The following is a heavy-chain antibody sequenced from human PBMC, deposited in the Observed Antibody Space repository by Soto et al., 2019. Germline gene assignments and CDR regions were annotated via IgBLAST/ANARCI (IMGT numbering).Heavy chain of an antibody. CDR2: IYYSGST. V-gene: IGHV4-59*08. Sequence: PSETLSLTCTVSGCSICSYYWCWIRQPPGKGLEWTGYIYYSGSTNYNPSLKSRVTISVDTSKNQFSLKLSYVTAADTAVYYCARSVYSSSSRWSDPWGQGTLVTVSS. CDR3: ARSVYSSSSRWSDP. D-gene: IGHD6-6*01. CDR1: GCSICSYY. J-gene: IGHJ5*02.